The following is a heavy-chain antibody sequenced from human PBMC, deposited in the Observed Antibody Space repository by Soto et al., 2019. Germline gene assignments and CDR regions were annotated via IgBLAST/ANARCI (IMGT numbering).Heavy chain of an antibody. CDR3: ARRSSSSLGSLFDP. V-gene: IGHV4-39*01. CDR2: MYYTGNK. Sequence: PSETLSLTCTVSCGSISSSTYYWDWIRQPPGKGLEWIGAMYYTGNKNYNPSLESRVTMSVDTSKNQFSLKLSSVTPTDTAVYYCARRSSSSLGSLFDPWGRGILVTVSS. J-gene: IGHJ5*02. D-gene: IGHD6-6*01. CDR1: CGSISSSTYY.